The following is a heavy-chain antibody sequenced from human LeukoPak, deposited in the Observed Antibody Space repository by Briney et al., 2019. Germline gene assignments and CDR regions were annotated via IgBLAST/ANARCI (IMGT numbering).Heavy chain of an antibody. CDR1: GGSISSYY. J-gene: IGHJ5*02. CDR2: IYTSGST. D-gene: IGHD3-10*01. Sequence: PSETLSLTCTVSGGSISSYYWSWIRQPAGKGLEWIGHIYTSGSTNYNPSLKSRVTMSVDTSKNQFSLKLSSVTAADTAVYYCASGQYGWGSYYNNWLDPWGQGTLVTVSS. V-gene: IGHV4-4*07. CDR3: ASGQYGWGSYYNNWLDP.